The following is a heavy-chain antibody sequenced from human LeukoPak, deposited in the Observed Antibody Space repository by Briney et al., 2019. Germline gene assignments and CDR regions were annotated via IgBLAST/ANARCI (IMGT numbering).Heavy chain of an antibody. J-gene: IGHJ3*02. V-gene: IGHV5-51*01. CDR3: ARPRIAAAGPDDAFGI. Sequence: GESLQISCKGSGYSFTSYWIGWVRQMPGKGLEWMGIIYPGDSDTRYSPSFQGQVTISADKSISTAYLQWSSLKASDTAMYYCARPRIAAAGPDDAFGIWGQGTMVTVSS. CDR1: GYSFTSYW. D-gene: IGHD6-13*01. CDR2: IYPGDSDT.